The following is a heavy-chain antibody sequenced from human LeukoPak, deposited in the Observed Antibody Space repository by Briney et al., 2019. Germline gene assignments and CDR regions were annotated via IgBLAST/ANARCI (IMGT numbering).Heavy chain of an antibody. CDR2: IYYSGST. CDR3: ARATPLGMVVVTAKRGDAFDT. J-gene: IGHJ3*02. V-gene: IGHV4-59*01. CDR1: GGSISSYY. Sequence: SETLSLTCTVSGGSISSYYWSWIRQPPGKGLEWIGYIYYSGSTNYNPSLKSRVTISVDTSKNQFSLKLSSVTAADTAVYYCARATPLGMVVVTAKRGDAFDTWGQGTMVTVSS. D-gene: IGHD2-21*02.